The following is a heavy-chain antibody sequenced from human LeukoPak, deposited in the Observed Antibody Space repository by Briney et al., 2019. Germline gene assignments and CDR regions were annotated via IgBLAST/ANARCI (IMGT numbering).Heavy chain of an antibody. J-gene: IGHJ4*02. CDR3: ARDSADNSPDY. CDR2: IWYDGSQA. D-gene: IGHD1-1*01. CDR1: GFIFSSYA. V-gene: IGHV3-33*01. Sequence: GGSLRLSCAASGFIFSSYAMHWVRQAPGKGLEWVALIWYDGSQAFYADSVKGRFTISRDDSKNTLYLQMNSLRAEDTAVYYCARDSADNSPDYWGQGTLVTVSS.